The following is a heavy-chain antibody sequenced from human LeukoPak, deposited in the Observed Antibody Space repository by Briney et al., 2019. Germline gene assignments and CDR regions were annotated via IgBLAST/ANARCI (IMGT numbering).Heavy chain of an antibody. J-gene: IGHJ4*02. CDR3: AKDGYYGSGSYNDY. CDR1: GFTFSSYG. CDR2: ISGSGGST. D-gene: IGHD3-10*01. V-gene: IGHV3-23*01. Sequence: SGGSLRLSCAASGFTFSSYGMSWVRQAPGKGLEWVSAISGSGGSTYYADSVKGRFTISRDNSKNTLYLQMNSLRAEDTAVYYCAKDGYYGSGSYNDYWGQGTLVTVSS.